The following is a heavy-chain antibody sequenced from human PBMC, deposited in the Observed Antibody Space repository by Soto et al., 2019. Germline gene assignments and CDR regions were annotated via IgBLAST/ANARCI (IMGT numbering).Heavy chain of an antibody. J-gene: IGHJ4*02. CDR3: ARSLIVATSYYFDY. Sequence: QLQLQESGPGLVKPSETLSLTCTVSGGSISSSSYYWGWIRQPPGKGLEWIGSIYYSGSTYYNPSLKRRVTISVDTSKNQFSLKLSSVTAADTAVYYCARSLIVATSYYFDYWGQGTLVTVSS. D-gene: IGHD5-12*01. CDR2: IYYSGST. V-gene: IGHV4-39*01. CDR1: GGSISSSSYY.